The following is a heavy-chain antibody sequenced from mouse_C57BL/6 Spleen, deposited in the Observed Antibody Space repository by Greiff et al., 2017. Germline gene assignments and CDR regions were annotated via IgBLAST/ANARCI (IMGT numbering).Heavy chain of an antibody. CDR1: GYTFTSYW. D-gene: IGHD2-4*01. J-gene: IGHJ2*01. Sequence: QVQLQQPGAELVKPGASVKMSCKASGYTFTSYWITWVKQRPGQGLEWIGDIYPGSGSTNYNEKFKSKATLTVDTSSSTAYMQLSSLTSEDSAVYYCAREDLGLRESFDYWGQGTTLTVSS. CDR3: AREDLGLRESFDY. V-gene: IGHV1-55*01. CDR2: IYPGSGST.